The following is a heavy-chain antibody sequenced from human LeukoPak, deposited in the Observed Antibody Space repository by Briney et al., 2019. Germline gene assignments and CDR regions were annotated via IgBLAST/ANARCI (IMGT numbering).Heavy chain of an antibody. CDR2: IKQDGSAT. Sequence: GGSLRLSCAASGFTFSSYWMEWVRQAPGKGLEWVANIKQDGSATHYLDSVRGRFTISRDNAKNSLYLQMNSLRAEDTAVYYCATVAGYSSPIWGQGTLVTVSS. CDR3: ATVAGYSSPI. V-gene: IGHV3-7*01. D-gene: IGHD6-13*01. CDR1: GFTFSSYW. J-gene: IGHJ4*02.